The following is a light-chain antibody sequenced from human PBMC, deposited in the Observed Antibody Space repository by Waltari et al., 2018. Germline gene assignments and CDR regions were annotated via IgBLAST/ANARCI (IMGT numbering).Light chain of an antibody. J-gene: IGKJ4*01. CDR1: QGISTW. CDR3: QQAANFPLT. V-gene: IGKV1-12*01. Sequence: DIQMTQSPSSVSASVGDRVTITCRASQGISTWLTWYQQNPGEVPKLLIYAASTLETGVPSRFSGGGSGTEFTLTINSLHPEDFATYYCQQAANFPLTFGGGTKVEIK. CDR2: AAS.